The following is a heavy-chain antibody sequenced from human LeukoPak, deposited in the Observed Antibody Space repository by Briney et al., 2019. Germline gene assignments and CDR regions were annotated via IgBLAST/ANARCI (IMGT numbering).Heavy chain of an antibody. J-gene: IGHJ4*02. Sequence: PGGSLRLSCAASGFTFSTYWMSWVRQAPGKGLEWMANIKEDGSETYYVDSLRGRFTISRDNLKNSLYLQINSLRAEDTAVYYCGRDSFETDIDYWGQRTLVTVSS. CDR1: GFTFSTYW. V-gene: IGHV3-7*01. D-gene: IGHD1-14*01. CDR3: GRDSFETDIDY. CDR2: IKEDGSET.